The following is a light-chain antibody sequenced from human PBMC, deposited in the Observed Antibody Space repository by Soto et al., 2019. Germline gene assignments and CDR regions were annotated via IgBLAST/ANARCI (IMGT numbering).Light chain of an antibody. CDR3: TSYTSSITYV. J-gene: IGLJ1*01. CDR1: SSDVGGYNF. CDR2: DVS. Sequence: QSVLTQPASVSGSPGQSITISCTGTSSDVGGYNFVSWYQHHPGKAPKLIIYDVSNRPSGVSNRFSGSKSGNTASLTISGLQAEDEADYYCTSYTSSITYVFGIGTKVTIL. V-gene: IGLV2-14*03.